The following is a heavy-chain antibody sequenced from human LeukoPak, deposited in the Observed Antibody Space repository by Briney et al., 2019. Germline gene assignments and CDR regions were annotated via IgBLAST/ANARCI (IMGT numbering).Heavy chain of an antibody. J-gene: IGHJ4*02. CDR2: ISAYNGNT. D-gene: IGHD5-12*01. CDR1: GYTFTSYG. V-gene: IGHV1-18*04. CDR3: ARDSLNSGYDGEVDY. Sequence: ASVKVSCKASGYTFTSYGISWVRQAPGQGLERMGWISAYNGNTNYAQKLQGRVTMTTDTSTSTAYMELRSLRSDDTAVYYCARDSLNSGYDGEVDYWGQGTLVTVSS.